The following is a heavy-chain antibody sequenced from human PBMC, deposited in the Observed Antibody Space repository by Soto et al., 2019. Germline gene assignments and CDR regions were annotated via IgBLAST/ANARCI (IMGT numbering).Heavy chain of an antibody. D-gene: IGHD6-19*01. Sequence: PGGSLRLSCAASGFTFSSYTINWVRQAPGKGLEWVSSITSTGSNVYYADSVKGRFTVSRDNAKNSLYLQMNSLRAEDTAVYYCARVITSSGWYEDYWGQGTLVTVSS. CDR1: GFTFSSYT. CDR3: ARVITSSGWYEDY. V-gene: IGHV3-48*01. CDR2: ITSTGSNV. J-gene: IGHJ4*02.